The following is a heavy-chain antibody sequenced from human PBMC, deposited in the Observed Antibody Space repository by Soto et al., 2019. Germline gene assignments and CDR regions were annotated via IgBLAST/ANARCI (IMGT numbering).Heavy chain of an antibody. CDR3: ASRGIAAAGTPGYYYGMDV. CDR1: GYSFTSYW. V-gene: IGHV5-10-1*01. J-gene: IGHJ6*02. Sequence: GESLKISCKGSGYSFTSYWISWVRQMPGKGLEWMGRIDPSDSYTNYSPSFQGHVTISADKSISTAYLQWSSLKASDTAMYYCASRGIAAAGTPGYYYGMDVWGQGTTVTVSS. CDR2: IDPSDSYT. D-gene: IGHD6-13*01.